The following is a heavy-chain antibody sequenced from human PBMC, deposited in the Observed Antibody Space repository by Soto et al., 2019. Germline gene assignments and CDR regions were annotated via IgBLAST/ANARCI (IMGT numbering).Heavy chain of an antibody. D-gene: IGHD2-15*01. CDR2: IYPGDSDT. J-gene: IGHJ5*02. Sequence: GESLKISCKGSGYSFTSYWIGWVRQMPGKGLEWMGIIYPGDSDTRYSPSFQGQVTISADKSISTAYLQWSSLKASDTAMYYCARHGEWWSLNNWFDPWGQGTLVTVSS. CDR1: GYSFTSYW. V-gene: IGHV5-51*01. CDR3: ARHGEWWSLNNWFDP.